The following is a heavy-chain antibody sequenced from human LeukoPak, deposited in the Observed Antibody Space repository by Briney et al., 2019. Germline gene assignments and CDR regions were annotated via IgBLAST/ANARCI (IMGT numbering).Heavy chain of an antibody. CDR3: ARGPQTLSPADNWFDP. V-gene: IGHV6-1*01. D-gene: IGHD2/OR15-2a*01. J-gene: IGHJ5*02. CDR1: GDSFSSNSAA. CDR2: TYYRSKWYN. Sequence: SQTPSLTCAISGDSFSSNSAAWNWIRQSPSRGLEWLGRTYYRSKWYNDYAVSVKSRITINPDTSKNQFSLQLNSVTPEDTAVYYCARGPQTLSPADNWFDPWGQGTLVTVSS.